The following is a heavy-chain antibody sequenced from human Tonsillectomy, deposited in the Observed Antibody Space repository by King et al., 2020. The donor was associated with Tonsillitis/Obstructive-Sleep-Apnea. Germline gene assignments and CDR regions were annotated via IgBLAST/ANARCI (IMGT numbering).Heavy chain of an antibody. V-gene: IGHV4-34*01. J-gene: IGHJ5*02. CDR2: INHSGST. CDR1: GGSFSGYY. CDR3: ARGRSITIFGVVIIPVGDT. Sequence: VQLQQWGAGLLKPSETLSLTCAVYGGSFSGYYWSWIRQPPGKGLEWIGEINHSGSTNYNPSLKSRVTISVDTSKNQFSLKLSSVTAADTAVYYCARGRSITIFGVVIIPVGDTWGQGTLVTVSS. D-gene: IGHD3-3*01.